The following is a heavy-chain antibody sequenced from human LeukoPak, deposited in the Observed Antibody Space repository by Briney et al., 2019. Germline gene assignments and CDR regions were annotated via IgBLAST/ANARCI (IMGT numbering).Heavy chain of an antibody. CDR1: GGSISSSSYY. Sequence: SETLSLTCTVSGGSISSSSYYWGWIRQPPGKGLEWIGSIYYSGSTYYNPSLKSRVTISVDTYKNQFSLKLSSVTAADTAVYYCARAVVVPAAIFSIAAFDIWGQGTMVTVSS. J-gene: IGHJ3*02. CDR2: IYYSGST. D-gene: IGHD2-2*01. V-gene: IGHV4-39*07. CDR3: ARAVVVPAAIFSIAAFDI.